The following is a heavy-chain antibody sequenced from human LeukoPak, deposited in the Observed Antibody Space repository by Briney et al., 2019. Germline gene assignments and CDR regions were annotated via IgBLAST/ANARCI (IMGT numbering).Heavy chain of an antibody. J-gene: IGHJ4*02. Sequence: GESLRLSCAASGFTVITNDMTWVRQAPGKGLEWVSVLYSDGNTKYADSVQGRFTISRDNSKNTLYLEMNSLSPDDTAVYYCARGVEPLAANTLAYWGQGTLVTVSS. D-gene: IGHD1-14*01. V-gene: IGHV3-53*01. CDR3: ARGVEPLAANTLAY. CDR1: GFTVITND. CDR2: LYSDGNT.